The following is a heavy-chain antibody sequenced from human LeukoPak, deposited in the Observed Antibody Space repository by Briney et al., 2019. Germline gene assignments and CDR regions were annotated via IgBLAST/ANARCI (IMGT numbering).Heavy chain of an antibody. CDR3: ASLYDSSGYRDY. CDR1: GGSISSGGYY. V-gene: IGHV4-31*03. Sequence: PSETLSLTCTVSGGSISSGGYYWSWIRQHPGKGLEWIGYIYYSGSTYYNPSLKSRVTISVDTSKNQFSLKLSSVTDADTAVYYCASLYDSSGYRDYWGQGTLVTVSS. J-gene: IGHJ4*02. D-gene: IGHD3-22*01. CDR2: IYYSGST.